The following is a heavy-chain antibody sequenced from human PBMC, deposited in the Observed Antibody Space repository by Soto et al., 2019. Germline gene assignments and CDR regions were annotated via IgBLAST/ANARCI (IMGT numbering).Heavy chain of an antibody. CDR3: AKMSPPSRGSGSYYHGAGFDP. CDR1: GFTFSSYA. J-gene: IGHJ5*02. V-gene: IGHV3-23*01. CDR2: ISGSGGST. Sequence: GGSLRLSCAASGFTFSSYAMSWVRQAPGKGLEWVSAISGSGGSTYYADSVKGRFTISRDNSKNTLYLQMNSLRAEDTAVYYCAKMSPPSRGSGSYYHGAGFDPWGQGTLVTVSS. D-gene: IGHD3-10*01.